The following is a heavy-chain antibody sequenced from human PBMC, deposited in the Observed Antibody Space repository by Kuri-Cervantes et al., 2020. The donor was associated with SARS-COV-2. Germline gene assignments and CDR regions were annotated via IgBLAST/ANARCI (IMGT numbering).Heavy chain of an antibody. CDR3: AKDLLLYYNYYYGMDV. CDR2: ISYDGSNK. CDR1: GFAFSNYG. V-gene: IGHV3-30*18. Sequence: GGSLRLSCAASGFAFSNYGMHWVRQAPGKGPEWVAVISYDGSNKYYADSVKGRFTISRDNSKNTLYLQMNSLRAEDTAVYYCAKDLLLYYNYYYGMDVWGQGTTVTVSS. D-gene: IGHD3-3*01. J-gene: IGHJ6*02.